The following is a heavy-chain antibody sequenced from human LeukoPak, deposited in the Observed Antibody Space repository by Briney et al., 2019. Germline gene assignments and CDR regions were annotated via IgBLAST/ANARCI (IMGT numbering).Heavy chain of an antibody. V-gene: IGHV4-30-2*01. CDR1: GGSISSGGYS. CDR2: IYHSGST. D-gene: IGHD1-14*01. J-gene: IGHJ3*02. Sequence: PSETLSLTCAVSGGSISSGGYSWSWIRQPPVKGLEWIGYIYHSGSTYYNPSLKSRVTISVDRSKNQFSLKLSSVTAADTAVYYCARVGAPGDAFDIWGQGTMVTVSS. CDR3: ARVGAPGDAFDI.